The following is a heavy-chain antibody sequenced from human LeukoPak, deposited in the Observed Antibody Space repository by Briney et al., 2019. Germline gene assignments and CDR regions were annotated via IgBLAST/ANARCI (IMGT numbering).Heavy chain of an antibody. D-gene: IGHD5-12*01. CDR1: GGSISSSNW. J-gene: IGHJ6*02. CDR2: IYHSGST. V-gene: IGHV4-4*02. CDR3: ARRGHINGYNYGMDV. Sequence: PSGTLSLTCAVSGGSISSSNWWSWVRQPPGKGLEWIGEIYHSGSTNYNPSLTSRVAVSVDTSKNQVSLTLNSVTAADSAVYYCARRGHINGYNYGMDVWGQGTTVTVSS.